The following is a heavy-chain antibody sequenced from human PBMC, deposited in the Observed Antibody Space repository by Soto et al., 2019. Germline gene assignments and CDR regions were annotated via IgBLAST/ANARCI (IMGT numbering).Heavy chain of an antibody. J-gene: IGHJ4*02. D-gene: IGHD1-26*01. CDR2: LSSSSGTI. CDR3: AREPRTAVGATGLFDY. Sequence: EVQLVESGGALVQPGGSLRLSCAASGFTFSIYSMSWVRQAPGKGLEWVSYLSSSSGTIHYAESVKGRFTIYRDNAKNLLFLQMSSLRDEDTAVYYWAREPRTAVGATGLFDYWGQGTLVTVSS. CDR1: GFTFSIYS. V-gene: IGHV3-48*02.